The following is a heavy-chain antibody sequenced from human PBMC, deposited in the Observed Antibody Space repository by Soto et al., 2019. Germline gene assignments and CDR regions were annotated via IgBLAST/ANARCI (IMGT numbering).Heavy chain of an antibody. Sequence: QVQLVQSGAEVKKPGSSVKVSCKASGGTFSSYTISWVRQAPGQGLEWMGRIIPILGIANYAQKFQGRVTITADKSTSTAYMELSSLRSVDTAVYYCARDVGYCSGGSCYDVYYFDYWGQGTLVTVSS. CDR3: ARDVGYCSGGSCYDVYYFDY. CDR2: IIPILGIA. J-gene: IGHJ4*02. D-gene: IGHD2-15*01. V-gene: IGHV1-69*08. CDR1: GGTFSSYT.